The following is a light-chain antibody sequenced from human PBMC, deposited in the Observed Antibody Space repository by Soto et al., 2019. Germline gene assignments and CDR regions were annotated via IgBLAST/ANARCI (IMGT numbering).Light chain of an antibody. Sequence: EIVMTQSPATLSVSPGEGATLSCRASQSVGRDLAWYQQKPGQAPRLLIYDASTRATDLPARFTGSGSGTEFTLAINILQSEVFAFYWCQQYKTWPPTFGPGTTVDIK. CDR3: QQYKTWPPT. CDR1: QSVGRD. V-gene: IGKV3-15*01. J-gene: IGKJ3*01. CDR2: DAS.